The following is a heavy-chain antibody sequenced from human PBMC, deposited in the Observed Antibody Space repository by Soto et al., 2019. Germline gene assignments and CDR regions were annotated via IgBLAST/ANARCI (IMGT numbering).Heavy chain of an antibody. CDR2: INHSGST. D-gene: IGHD5-18*01. V-gene: IGHV4-34*01. J-gene: IGHJ5*01. CDR3: ARSRTAMAPFDS. CDR1: GGSFSGYY. Sequence: SETLSLTCAVYGGSFSGYYWSWIRQPPGKGLEWIGEINHSGSTNYNPSLKSRVTISVDTSKNQFSLKLSSVTAADTAVYYCARSRTAMAPFDSRGQGSLVPVSS.